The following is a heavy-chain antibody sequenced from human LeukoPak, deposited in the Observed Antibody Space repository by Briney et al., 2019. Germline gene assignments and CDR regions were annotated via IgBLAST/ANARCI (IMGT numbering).Heavy chain of an antibody. D-gene: IGHD5-24*01. CDR1: GGSISSTNW. V-gene: IGHV4-4*02. J-gene: IGHJ6*02. CDR3: ARTERWLQNYYYYGMDV. Sequence: SGTLSLTCAVSGGSISSTNWWTWVRPPPGKGLEWIGKVDDSGYTNYNPSLKSRVTMSVDTSKNQFSLKLSSVTAADTAVYYCARTERWLQNYYYYGMDVWGQGTTVTVSS. CDR2: VDDSGYT.